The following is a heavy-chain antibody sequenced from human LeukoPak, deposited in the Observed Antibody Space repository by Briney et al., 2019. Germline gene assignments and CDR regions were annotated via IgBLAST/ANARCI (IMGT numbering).Heavy chain of an antibody. V-gene: IGHV4-39*07. CDR1: GGSISSSSYY. CDR2: IFYSGST. D-gene: IGHD1-26*01. Sequence: SETLSLTCTVSGGSISSSSYYWGWIRQPPGKGLEWIGNIFYSGSTYYNPSLKSRVTISVDTSKIQFSLNLNSVTAADTAVYYCATSRGAWGGFDIWGQGTKVTVSS. CDR3: ATSRGAWGGFDI. J-gene: IGHJ3*02.